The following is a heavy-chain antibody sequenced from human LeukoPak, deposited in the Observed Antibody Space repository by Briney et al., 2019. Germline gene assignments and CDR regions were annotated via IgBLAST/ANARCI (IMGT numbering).Heavy chain of an antibody. J-gene: IGHJ4*02. V-gene: IGHV4-4*07. D-gene: IGHD6-13*01. CDR2: IYTSGST. CDR3: ARGRWQQLAFDY. CDR1: GGSISSYY. Sequence: SETLSLTCTVSGGSISSYYWSWIRQPAGKGLEWIGLIYTSGSTNYNPSLKSRVTMSVDTSKNQFSLKLSSVTAADTAVYYCARGRWQQLAFDYWGQGTLVTVSS.